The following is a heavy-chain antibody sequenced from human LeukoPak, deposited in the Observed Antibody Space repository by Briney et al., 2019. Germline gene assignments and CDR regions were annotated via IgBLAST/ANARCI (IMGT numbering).Heavy chain of an antibody. Sequence: GGSLRLSCAASGFTFSSYGMHWVRQAPGKGLEWVAVIWYDGSNKYYADSVKGRFTISRDNSKNTLYLQMNSLRAEDTAVYYCASDFRAGFGYFDYWGQGTLVTVSS. CDR1: GFTFSSYG. CDR2: IWYDGSNK. CDR3: ASDFRAGFGYFDY. D-gene: IGHD3-16*01. J-gene: IGHJ4*02. V-gene: IGHV3-33*01.